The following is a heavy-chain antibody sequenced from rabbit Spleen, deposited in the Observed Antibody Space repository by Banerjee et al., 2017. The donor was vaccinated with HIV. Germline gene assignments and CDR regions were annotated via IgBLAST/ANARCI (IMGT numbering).Heavy chain of an antibody. J-gene: IGHJ4*01. V-gene: IGHV1S40*01. CDR2: MYNGDGST. CDR1: GFSFNYNY. Sequence: QSLEESGGGLVQPGASPTLTCTASGFSFNYNYMCWVRQAPGKGLEWIACMYNGDGSTYYASWAKGRFTISKSSSTTVTLQMTSLTAADTATYFCARYDGSSEVYVLWGPGTLVTVS. D-gene: IGHD8-1*01. CDR3: ARYDGSSEVYVL.